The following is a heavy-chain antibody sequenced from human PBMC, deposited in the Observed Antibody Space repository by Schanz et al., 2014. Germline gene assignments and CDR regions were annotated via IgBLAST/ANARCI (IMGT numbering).Heavy chain of an antibody. V-gene: IGHV3-23*04. D-gene: IGHD2-15*01. CDR1: GFTFTSFG. Sequence: VQLVESGGGVVQPGRSLRLSCVASGFTFTSFGMHWVRQAPGKGLEWVSAISGSGGSTYYADSVKGRFTISRDNSKNTLYLQMNSLRAEDTAVYYCAKGSVVVVAATLPFDYWGQGTLVTVSS. CDR2: ISGSGGST. CDR3: AKGSVVVVAATLPFDY. J-gene: IGHJ4*02.